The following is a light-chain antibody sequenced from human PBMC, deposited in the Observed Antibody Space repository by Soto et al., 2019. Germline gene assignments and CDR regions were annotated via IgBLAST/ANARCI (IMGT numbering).Light chain of an antibody. Sequence: QSALTQPASVSGSPGQSITISCTGSSSDIGGYDYVSWYQQHPGKAPKLIIYDVTNRPSGVSNRFSGSKSGNTASLTISGLQAEDESDHYCSSYTTISTLVIFGGGTKVTVL. CDR1: SSDIGGYDY. CDR2: DVT. CDR3: SSYTTISTLVI. J-gene: IGLJ2*01. V-gene: IGLV2-14*01.